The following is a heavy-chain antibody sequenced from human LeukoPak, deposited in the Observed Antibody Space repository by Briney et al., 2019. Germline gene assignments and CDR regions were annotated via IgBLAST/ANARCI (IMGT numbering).Heavy chain of an antibody. V-gene: IGHV3-21*01. J-gene: IGHJ6*02. CDR2: ISSTSTYI. CDR3: TRDQGAGTYRSYGMDV. D-gene: IGHD3-10*01. Sequence: GGSLRLSCAASGFTFSTYSMSWVRQAPGKGLEWVSSISSTSTYIIYADSVKGRFTISKDNAKNSLYLQMNSLRAEDTTIYYCTRDQGAGTYRSYGMDVWGQGTSVTVSS. CDR1: GFTFSTYS.